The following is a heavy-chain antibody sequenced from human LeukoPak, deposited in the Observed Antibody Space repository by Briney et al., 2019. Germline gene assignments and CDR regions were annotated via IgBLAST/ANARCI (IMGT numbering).Heavy chain of an antibody. CDR2: IYYTGNT. V-gene: IGHV4-59*01. Sequence: PSETLSLTCTVSGDSITSYFWSWIRQPPGKGLEWIGYIYYTGNTNYKPSLKSRVTISVDTSTNQFSLRLRSVTAADTAVYYCARGRVAYSAYYLDYWGRGTLVTVSS. D-gene: IGHD2-15*01. CDR3: ARGRVAYSAYYLDY. J-gene: IGHJ4*02. CDR1: GDSITSYF.